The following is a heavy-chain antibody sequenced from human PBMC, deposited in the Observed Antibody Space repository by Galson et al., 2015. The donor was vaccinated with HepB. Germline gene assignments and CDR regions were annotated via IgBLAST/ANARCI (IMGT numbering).Heavy chain of an antibody. V-gene: IGHV1-69*06. J-gene: IGHJ4*02. CDR1: GGTFSNYP. CDR3: ARSRGIRTKFDN. D-gene: IGHD3-10*01. CDR2: IIPIFDTA. Sequence: SVKVSCKASGGTFSNYPINWVRQAPGQGLEWMGGIIPIFDTANYAQKFQGRATITADKFTSTAYMELSSLRSEDTAVYYCARSRGIRTKFDNWGQGTLVTVSS.